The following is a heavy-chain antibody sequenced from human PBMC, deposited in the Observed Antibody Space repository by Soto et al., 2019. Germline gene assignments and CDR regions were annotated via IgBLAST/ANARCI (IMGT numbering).Heavy chain of an antibody. CDR3: ARCFSGNYPSRPEEQYYFDS. J-gene: IGHJ4*02. CDR2: IYYSGYT. CDR1: GDSIRSYY. Sequence: SETLSLTCTVSGDSIRSYYWSWIRQPPGKGLDWIGYIYYSGYTSYNPSLKSRVTISVDTSKNQFSLKLNSVTAADTAVYYCARCFSGNYPSRPEEQYYFDSWGQGTLCAVAS. D-gene: IGHD1-26*01. V-gene: IGHV4-59*01.